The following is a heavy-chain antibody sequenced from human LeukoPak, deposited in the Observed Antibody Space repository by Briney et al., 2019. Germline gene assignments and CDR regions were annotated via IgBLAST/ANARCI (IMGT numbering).Heavy chain of an antibody. D-gene: IGHD2-2*01. CDR3: ARDGVVVPAAMDY. V-gene: IGHV1-18*04. J-gene: IGHJ4*02. CDR1: GYTFTGYY. CDR2: ISAYNGNT. Sequence: ASVKVSCKASGYTFTGYYMHWVRQAPGQGLEWMGWISAYNGNTNYAQKLQGRVTMTTDTSTSTAYMELRSLRSDDTAVYYCARDGVVVPAAMDYWGQGTLVTVSS.